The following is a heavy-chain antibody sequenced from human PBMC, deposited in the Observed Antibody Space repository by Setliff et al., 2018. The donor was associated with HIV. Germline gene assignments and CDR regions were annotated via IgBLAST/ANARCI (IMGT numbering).Heavy chain of an antibody. CDR3: AAWGPRYSYAPYFFDS. CDR2: IYYTGST. V-gene: IGHV4-31*03. CDR1: GGSISSGDYY. J-gene: IGHJ4*02. Sequence: SETLSLTCTVSGGSISSGDYYWSWIRQHPRKGLEWIGYIYYTGSTYYNPSLKSRVTISVDTSKNQFSLKLSSVTAADTAVYYCAAWGPRYSYAPYFFDSWGQGTLVTVSS. D-gene: IGHD5-18*01.